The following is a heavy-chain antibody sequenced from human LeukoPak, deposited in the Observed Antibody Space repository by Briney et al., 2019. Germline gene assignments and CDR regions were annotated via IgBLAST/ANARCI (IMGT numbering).Heavy chain of an antibody. CDR2: IKSDGGT. V-gene: IGHV3-74*01. CDR3: ARAPSEIGGYYPEYFRH. Sequence: PGGSLRLSCAAPAFTFSTYWMHWVRQAPGKGLVWVSRIKSDGGTNYADSVKGRFTISRDNAKKTVSLQMNSLRPEDTGVYYCARAPSEIGGYYPEYFRHWGQGTLVTVSS. CDR1: AFTFSTYW. J-gene: IGHJ1*01. D-gene: IGHD3-22*01.